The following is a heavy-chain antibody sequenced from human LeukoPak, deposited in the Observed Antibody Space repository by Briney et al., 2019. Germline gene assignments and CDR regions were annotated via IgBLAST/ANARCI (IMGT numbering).Heavy chain of an antibody. J-gene: IGHJ2*01. CDR3: ARDVGYGGNSGWYFDL. CDR1: GFTFSSYW. CDR2: IKQDGSEK. V-gene: IGHV3-7*01. D-gene: IGHD4-23*01. Sequence: GGSLRLSCAASGFTFSSYWMSWVRQAPGKGLEWVANIKQDGSEKYYVDSVKGRFTISRDNAKNSLYLQMNSLRAEDTAVYYCARDVGYGGNSGWYFDLWGHGTLVTVSS.